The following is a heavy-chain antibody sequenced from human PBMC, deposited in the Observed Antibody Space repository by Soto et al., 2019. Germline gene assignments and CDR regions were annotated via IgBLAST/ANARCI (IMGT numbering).Heavy chain of an antibody. D-gene: IGHD6-13*01. Sequence: ASVKVSCKASGYTFTGYYMHWVRQAPGQGLEWMGWINPNSGGTNYAQKFQGWVTMTRDTSISIAYMELSRLRSDDTAVYYCARGPIAAAGTKVYYYYMDVWGKGTTVTVSS. CDR1: GYTFTGYY. V-gene: IGHV1-2*04. CDR2: INPNSGGT. J-gene: IGHJ6*03. CDR3: ARGPIAAAGTKVYYYYMDV.